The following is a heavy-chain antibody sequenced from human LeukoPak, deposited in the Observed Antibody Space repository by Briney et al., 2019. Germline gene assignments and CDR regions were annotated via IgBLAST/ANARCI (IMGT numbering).Heavy chain of an antibody. V-gene: IGHV3-23*01. J-gene: IGHJ4*02. D-gene: IGHD4-17*01. CDR1: GFTFSSYS. Sequence: GGSLRLSCAASGFTFSSYSMNWVRQAPGKGLEWVSAISGSGAGTYYADSVKGRFTISRDKSKNTLYLQMNSLRAEDTAVYYCAKEVSRVTTFYFDYWGQGTPVTVSS. CDR3: AKEVSRVTTFYFDY. CDR2: ISGSGAGT.